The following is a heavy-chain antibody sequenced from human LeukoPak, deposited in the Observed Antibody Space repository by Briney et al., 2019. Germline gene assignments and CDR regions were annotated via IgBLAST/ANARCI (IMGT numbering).Heavy chain of an antibody. Sequence: PGGSLRLSCAASGFTFSDYYMSWIRQAPGKGLEWVSYISSSGSTIYYADSVKGRFTISRDNAKNSLYLQMNSLRAEDTAVYYCARVYSGYDFLAMDVWGQGTTVTVSS. CDR2: ISSSGSTI. V-gene: IGHV3-11*01. D-gene: IGHD5-12*01. J-gene: IGHJ6*02. CDR1: GFTFSDYY. CDR3: ARVYSGYDFLAMDV.